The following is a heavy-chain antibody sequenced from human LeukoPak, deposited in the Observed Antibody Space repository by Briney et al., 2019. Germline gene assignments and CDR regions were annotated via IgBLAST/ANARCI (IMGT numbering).Heavy chain of an antibody. CDR1: GFTFSSYA. CDR2: ISYDGSNK. J-gene: IGHJ4*02. CDR3: ASPGGVYSSGSFDY. Sequence: GGSLRLSCAASGFTFSSYAVHWVRQAPGKGLEWVAVISYDGSNKYYADSVKGRFTISRDNSKNTLYLQMNSLRAEDTAVYYCASPGGVYSSGSFDYWGQGTLVTVSS. D-gene: IGHD6-19*01. V-gene: IGHV3-30-3*01.